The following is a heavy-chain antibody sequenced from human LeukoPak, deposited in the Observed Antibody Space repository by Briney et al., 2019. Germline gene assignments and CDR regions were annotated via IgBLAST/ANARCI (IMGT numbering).Heavy chain of an antibody. V-gene: IGHV1-18*04. D-gene: IGHD2-15*01. CDR3: ARDLCSGGSCYALVWFDP. CDR1: GYTFTSYG. J-gene: IGHJ5*02. CDR2: ISAYNGNI. Sequence: ASVKVSCKASGYTFTSYGISWVRQAPGQGLEWMGWISAYNGNINYAQKLQGRVTMTTDTSTSTAYMELRSLRSDDTAVYYCARDLCSGGSCYALVWFDPWGQGTLVTVSS.